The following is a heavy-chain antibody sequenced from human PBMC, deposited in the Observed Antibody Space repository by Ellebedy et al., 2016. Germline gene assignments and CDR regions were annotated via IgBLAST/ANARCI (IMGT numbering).Heavy chain of an antibody. J-gene: IGHJ4*02. CDR2: IYYSGST. Sequence: SETLSLTCTVSGGSISSSSYYWGWIRQPPGKGLEWIGSIYYSGSTYYNPSLKSRVTISVDTSKNQFSLKLSPVTAADTAVYYCARVASGSYVYWGQGTLVTVSS. CDR1: GGSISSSSYY. CDR3: ARVASGSYVY. D-gene: IGHD1-26*01. V-gene: IGHV4-39*01.